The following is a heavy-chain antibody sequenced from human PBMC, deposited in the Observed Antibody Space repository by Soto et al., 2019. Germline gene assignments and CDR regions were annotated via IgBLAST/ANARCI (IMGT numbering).Heavy chain of an antibody. CDR1: GYTFTSYG. J-gene: IGHJ6*02. V-gene: IGHV1-18*04. CDR2: ISAYNGNT. CDR3: ARDSPLPRTIAAGQYYYYGMDV. Sequence: SVKVSCKASGYTFTSYGISWVRQAPLQGLEWMGWISAYNGNTNYAQKLQGRVTMTTDTSTSTAYMELRSLRSDDTAVYYCARDSPLPRTIAAGQYYYYGMDVWGQGTTVTVSS. D-gene: IGHD6-13*01.